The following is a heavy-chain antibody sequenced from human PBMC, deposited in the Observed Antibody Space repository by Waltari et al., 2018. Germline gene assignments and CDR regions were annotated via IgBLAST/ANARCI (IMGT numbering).Heavy chain of an antibody. CDR1: GVGFTAHN. D-gene: IGHD1-26*01. V-gene: IGHV1-2*02. Sequence: QVQLVQSGTEVKTPGASGRASCRAAGVGFTAHNLHWARQTPGQGLEWLGWINPKNGDTGYAQNFLGRVTMTRDTSINTVYMDLSGLRSDDTAVFYCARDPGPIVGAPDYWGQGTLVTVSS. CDR2: INPKNGDT. J-gene: IGHJ4*02. CDR3: ARDPGPIVGAPDY.